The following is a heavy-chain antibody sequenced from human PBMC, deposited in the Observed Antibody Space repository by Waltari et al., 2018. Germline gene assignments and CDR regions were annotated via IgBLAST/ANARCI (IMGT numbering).Heavy chain of an antibody. J-gene: IGHJ6*02. Sequence: EVQLVESGGGLVQPGGSLRLSCAASGFTFSSYEMNWVRQAPGKGLEWVSYISSSGSTIYYAESVKGRFTISRDNAKNALYLQMNSLRAEDTAVYYCARDSLEMATILYYYGMDVWGQGTTVTVSS. CDR2: ISSSGSTI. V-gene: IGHV3-48*03. CDR1: GFTFSSYE. CDR3: ARDSLEMATILYYYGMDV. D-gene: IGHD5-12*01.